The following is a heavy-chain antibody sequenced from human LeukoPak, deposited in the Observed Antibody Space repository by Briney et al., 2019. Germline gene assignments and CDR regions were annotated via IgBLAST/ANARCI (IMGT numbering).Heavy chain of an antibody. Sequence: PSETLSLTCAVYGGSSSGYYWSWIRQPPGKGLEWIGEINHSGSTNYNPSLKSRVTISVDTSKNQFSLKLSSVTAADTAVYYCARVPTATFFDYWGQGTLVTVSS. V-gene: IGHV4-34*01. CDR1: GGSSSGYY. CDR3: ARVPTATFFDY. D-gene: IGHD4-17*01. CDR2: INHSGST. J-gene: IGHJ4*02.